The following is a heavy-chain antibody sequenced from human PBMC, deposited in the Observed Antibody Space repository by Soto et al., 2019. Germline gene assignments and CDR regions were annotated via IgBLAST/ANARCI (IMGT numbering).Heavy chain of an antibody. CDR1: GDSISNKNYN. D-gene: IGHD2-8*01. V-gene: IGHV4-39*01. J-gene: IGHJ1*01. CDR2: VYSNGHT. CDR3: ASLTNGRPEAS. Sequence: PSETLSLTCTASGDSISNKNYNWGCTRQPPGTGLEWIGTVYSNGHTYHNPSLKSRLATAVDTTKSQFSLSLIYVTTSYTAAYFCASLTNGRPEASWGEGSLGTVSS.